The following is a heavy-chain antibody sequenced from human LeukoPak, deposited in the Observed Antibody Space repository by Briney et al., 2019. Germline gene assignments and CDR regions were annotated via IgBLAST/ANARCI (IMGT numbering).Heavy chain of an antibody. D-gene: IGHD5-18*01. CDR3: ARAYSYGNAYFDY. Sequence: SVKVSCKASGGTFSSYAISWVRQAPGQGLEWMGGIIPIFGTANYAQKFQGRVTITADKSTSTAYMELSSLRSEDTVVYYCARAYSYGNAYFDYWGQGTLVTVSS. J-gene: IGHJ4*02. CDR1: GGTFSSYA. V-gene: IGHV1-69*06. CDR2: IIPIFGTA.